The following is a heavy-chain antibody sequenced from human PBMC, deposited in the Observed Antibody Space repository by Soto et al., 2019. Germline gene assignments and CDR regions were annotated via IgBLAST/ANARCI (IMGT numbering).Heavy chain of an antibody. Sequence: QVQLVESGGGVVQPGRSLRLSCVASGFTFSSYGIHWVRQAPGKGLEWVAVISYDASNKYYADSVKGRFTISRDNSKNTLYLQMNSLRPEDTAVYHCAKDAREHIAVHGTGDHWGQGTLVTDSS. CDR1: GFTFSSYG. J-gene: IGHJ5*02. D-gene: IGHD6-19*01. CDR2: ISYDASNK. CDR3: AKDAREHIAVHGTGDH. V-gene: IGHV3-30*18.